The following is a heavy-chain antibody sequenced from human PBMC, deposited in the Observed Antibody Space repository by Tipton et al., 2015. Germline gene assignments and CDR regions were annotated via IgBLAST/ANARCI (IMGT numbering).Heavy chain of an antibody. CDR3: TRATPIGGGYNWFDS. Sequence: TLSLTCNVSGGSINIGSYYWSWIRQHPGEGLQWIGNIYNTGRTNYNPSLKSRITISVDTSKNQFSLHLNSVTAADTAVYYCTRATPIGGGYNWFDSWGQGTLVTVSS. J-gene: IGHJ5*01. CDR2: IYNTGRT. V-gene: IGHV4-31*03. CDR1: GGSINIGSYY. D-gene: IGHD1-26*01.